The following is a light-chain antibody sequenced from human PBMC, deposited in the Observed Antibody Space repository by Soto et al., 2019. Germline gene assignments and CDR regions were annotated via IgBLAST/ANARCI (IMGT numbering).Light chain of an antibody. V-gene: IGKV1-9*01. CDR2: GAS. CDR1: QGISTY. CDR3: QQVNGALP. J-gene: IGKJ4*01. Sequence: IQLTQSPSSLSASVGDRVTLTCRASQGISTYLAWYQQRPGKAPELLIYGASTLQSGVPSRFSGSGFGTDITLTISDLQPEDFAIYYCQQVNGALPFGGGTKVEIK.